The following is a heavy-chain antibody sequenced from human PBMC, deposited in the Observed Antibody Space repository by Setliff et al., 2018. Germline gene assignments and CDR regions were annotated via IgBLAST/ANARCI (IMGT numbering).Heavy chain of an antibody. J-gene: IGHJ5*02. CDR3: TRGRFDP. V-gene: IGHV4-34*01. CDR2: IYYSGIT. Sequence: PSETLSLTCAVYGGSFSGYYWSWLRQPPGKGREWIGSIYYSGITYYNPSLKSRVTISVDTSKNQFSLKLSSVTAADTAVYYCTRGRFDPWGQGTRVTVSS. CDR1: GGSFSGYY.